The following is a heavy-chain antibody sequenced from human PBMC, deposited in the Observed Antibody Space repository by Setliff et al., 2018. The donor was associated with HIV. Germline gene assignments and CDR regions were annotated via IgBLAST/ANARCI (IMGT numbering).Heavy chain of an antibody. Sequence: SETLSLTCSVSGAPVSSGRYYWGWIRQPPGKGLEWIATIHYTGSTYYNPSLKNRVTISADTSKKQVSLRLTSVTAADTAVYYCTIPASSLAPNWGRGTQVTVSS. J-gene: IGHJ4*02. CDR1: GAPVSSGRYY. V-gene: IGHV4-39*01. CDR2: IHYTGST. CDR3: TIPASSLAPN.